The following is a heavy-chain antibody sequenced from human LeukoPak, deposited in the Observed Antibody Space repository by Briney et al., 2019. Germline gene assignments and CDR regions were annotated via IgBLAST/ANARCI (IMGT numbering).Heavy chain of an antibody. Sequence: GGSLRLSCAASGFTFSSYAMSWVRQAPGEGLEWVSAISNSGGSIYYADSVKGRFTISRDNSKNTLYLQMNSLRAEDTAVYYCAKVPVGHYYYYYYMDVWGKGTTVTVSS. D-gene: IGHD2-2*01. V-gene: IGHV3-23*01. J-gene: IGHJ6*03. CDR1: GFTFSSYA. CDR3: AKVPVGHYYYYYYMDV. CDR2: ISNSGGSI.